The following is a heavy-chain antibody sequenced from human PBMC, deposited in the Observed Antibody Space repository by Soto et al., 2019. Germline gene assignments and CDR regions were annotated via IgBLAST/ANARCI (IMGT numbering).Heavy chain of an antibody. Sequence: GESLKISCAASGFTFSDYYMSWIRQAPGKGLEWISYISSSGSTIYYADSMKGRFTISRDNAKNLLYLQMNCLRAEDTVVYYCATDMVRGDDAFDIWGQGTMVTVSS. CDR3: ATDMVRGDDAFDI. V-gene: IGHV3-11*01. J-gene: IGHJ3*02. CDR1: GFTFSDYY. CDR2: ISSSGSTI. D-gene: IGHD3-10*01.